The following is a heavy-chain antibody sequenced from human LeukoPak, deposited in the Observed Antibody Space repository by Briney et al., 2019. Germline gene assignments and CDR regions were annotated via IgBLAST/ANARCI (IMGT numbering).Heavy chain of an antibody. D-gene: IGHD2-2*01. CDR3: AKVAGYCSSTSCYFDY. CDR1: GFTFSSYA. J-gene: IGHJ4*02. V-gene: IGHV3-9*01. CDR2: ISWNSGSI. Sequence: PGGSLRLSCAASGFTFSSYAMHWVRQAPGKGLEWVSGISWNSGSIGYADSVKGRFTISRDNAKNSLYLQMNSLRAEDTALYYCAKVAGYCSSTSCYFDYWGQGTLVTVSS.